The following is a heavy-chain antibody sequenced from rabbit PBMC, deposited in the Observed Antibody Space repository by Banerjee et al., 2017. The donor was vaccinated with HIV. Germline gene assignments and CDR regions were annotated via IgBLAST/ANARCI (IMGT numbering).Heavy chain of an antibody. J-gene: IGHJ6*01. D-gene: IGHD2-1*01. CDR2: INTSSGNT. V-gene: IGHV1S40*01. Sequence: QSLEESGGDLVKPGASLTLTCTASGFSFSSSYYMCWVRQAPGKGLEWIGCINTSSGNTVYASWAKGRFTISKTSSTTVTLQMTSLTVADTATYFCARSLIDYADLWGPGTLVTVS. CDR1: GFSFSSSYY. CDR3: ARSLIDYADL.